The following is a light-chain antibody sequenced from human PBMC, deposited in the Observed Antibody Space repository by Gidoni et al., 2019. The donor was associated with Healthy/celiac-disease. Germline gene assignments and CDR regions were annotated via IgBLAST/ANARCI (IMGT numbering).Light chain of an antibody. V-gene: IGKV4-1*01. CDR1: QSVLYSSNSKNY. CDR2: WAS. J-gene: IGKJ5*01. CDR3: QQYYSTPPIT. Sequence: DIVMTQSPDSLAVSLGERATINCKSSQSVLYSSNSKNYLAWYQQKPGQPPKLLIYWASTRESGVPDRFSGGGSGTNFTLTISSLQAEDVAVYYCQQYYSTPPITFGQGTRLEIK.